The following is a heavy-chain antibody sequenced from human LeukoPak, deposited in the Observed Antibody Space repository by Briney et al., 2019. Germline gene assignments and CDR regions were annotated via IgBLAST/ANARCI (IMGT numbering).Heavy chain of an antibody. J-gene: IGHJ5*02. CDR1: GFTFSSYG. D-gene: IGHD6-19*01. Sequence: PGGSLRLSCAASGFTFSSYGMHWVRQAPGKGLEWVAVISYDGSNKYYADSVEGRFTISRDNSKNTLYLQMNSLRAEDTAVYYCAKDRDSSGLNWFDPWGQGTLVTVSS. V-gene: IGHV3-30*18. CDR2: ISYDGSNK. CDR3: AKDRDSSGLNWFDP.